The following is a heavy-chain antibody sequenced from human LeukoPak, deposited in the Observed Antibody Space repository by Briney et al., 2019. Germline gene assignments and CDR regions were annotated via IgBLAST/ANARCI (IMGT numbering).Heavy chain of an antibody. CDR3: ARDKYSSSSFAY. D-gene: IGHD6-6*01. Sequence: ASVKVSCKVSGYTLTELSMHWVRQAPGKGLEWMGGFDPEDGETIYAQKFQGRVTMTRDMSTSTVYMELSSLRSEDTAVYYCARDKYSSSSFAYWGQGTLVTVSS. V-gene: IGHV1-24*01. J-gene: IGHJ4*02. CDR1: GYTLTELS. CDR2: FDPEDGET.